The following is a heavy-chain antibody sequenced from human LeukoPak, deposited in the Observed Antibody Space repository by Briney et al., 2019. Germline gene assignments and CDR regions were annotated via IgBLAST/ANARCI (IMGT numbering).Heavy chain of an antibody. D-gene: IGHD6-19*01. Sequence: SETLSLTCTVSGGSNSSYYWSWIRQPPGKGLEWIGYIYTSGSTNYNPSLKSRVTISVDTSKNQFSLKLSSVTAADTAVYYCARHGIAVAGNYYMDVWGKGTTVTVSS. V-gene: IGHV4-4*09. CDR2: IYTSGST. CDR1: GGSNSSYY. CDR3: ARHGIAVAGNYYMDV. J-gene: IGHJ6*03.